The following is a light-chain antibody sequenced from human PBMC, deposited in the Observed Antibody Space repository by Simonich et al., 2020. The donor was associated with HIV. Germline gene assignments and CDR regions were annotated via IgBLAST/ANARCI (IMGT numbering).Light chain of an antibody. Sequence: DIQMTQSPSTLSASVGDRVTITCRASQSISNWLAWYQQKPGKAPKLLIYEASSLQSGVPSRFSGSGSGTEFTLTISSLQPEDFATYYCQQSYNTPRTFGQGTKVDMK. V-gene: IGKV1-5*03. CDR1: QSISNW. CDR3: QQSYNTPRT. CDR2: EAS. J-gene: IGKJ1*01.